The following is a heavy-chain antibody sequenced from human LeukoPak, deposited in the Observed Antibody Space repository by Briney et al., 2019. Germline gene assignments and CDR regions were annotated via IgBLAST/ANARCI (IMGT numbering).Heavy chain of an antibody. J-gene: IGHJ4*02. CDR3: AIHGCSSTSCYL. D-gene: IGHD2-2*01. V-gene: IGHV3-48*02. Sequence: GGSLRLSCAASGFTFSSYSMNWVRQAPGKGLEWVSYISSSSTIYYADSVKGRFTISRDNAKNSLYLQMNSLRDEDTAVYYCAIHGCSSTSCYLWGQGTLVTVSS. CDR2: ISSSSTI. CDR1: GFTFSSYS.